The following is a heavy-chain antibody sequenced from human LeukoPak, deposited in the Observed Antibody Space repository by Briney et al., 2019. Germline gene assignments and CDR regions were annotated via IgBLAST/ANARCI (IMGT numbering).Heavy chain of an antibody. CDR3: ARGLRGYCSSASCYHFDY. J-gene: IGHJ4*02. Sequence: SETLSLTCTVSGGSISSGGYYWSWIRQHPGKGLEWIGYIYYSGSTYYNPSLESRVTISVDTSKNQFSLKVISVTAADTAMYYCARGLRGYCSSASCYHFDYWGQGLLVTVSS. V-gene: IGHV4-31*03. CDR2: IYYSGST. D-gene: IGHD2-2*01. CDR1: GGSISSGGYY.